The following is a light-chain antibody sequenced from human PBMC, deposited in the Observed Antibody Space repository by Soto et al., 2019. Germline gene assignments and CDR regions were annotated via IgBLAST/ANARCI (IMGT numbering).Light chain of an antibody. CDR2: GAS. Sequence: EVVLTQSPGTLSLSPGERATLSCRASRSVSSAYLAWYQQKPGQAPRLLIYGASSRATGIPDRFSGSGSGTDFTLTISRLEPEDFAVYHCHQYGSFLYTFGQGTKLEIK. V-gene: IGKV3-20*01. CDR3: HQYGSFLYT. J-gene: IGKJ2*01. CDR1: RSVSSAY.